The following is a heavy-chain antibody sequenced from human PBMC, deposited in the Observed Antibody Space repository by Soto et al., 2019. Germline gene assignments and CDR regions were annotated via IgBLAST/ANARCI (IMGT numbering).Heavy chain of an antibody. Sequence: GGSLRLSCAASGFTFSDYYMSWIRQAPGKGLEWVSYISSSGSTIYYADSVKGRFTISRDNAKNSLYLQMNSPRAEDTAVYYCARDAQVSIAAAGISWYYYYGMDVWGQGTTVTVSS. CDR1: GFTFSDYY. CDR3: ARDAQVSIAAAGISWYYYYGMDV. J-gene: IGHJ6*02. D-gene: IGHD6-13*01. V-gene: IGHV3-11*01. CDR2: ISSSGSTI.